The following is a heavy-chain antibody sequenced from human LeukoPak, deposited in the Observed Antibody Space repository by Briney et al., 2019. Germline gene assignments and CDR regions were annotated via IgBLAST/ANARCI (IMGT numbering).Heavy chain of an antibody. D-gene: IGHD5-18*01. CDR2: IDTGNGNT. Sequence: ASVKVSCKASGYIFTSYPIHWVRQAPGQRLEWMGWIDTGNGNTKYSQRFEGRVTVTTDTSAAAAYMELSSLRSEDTAVYYCARDRAMADYWGQGTLVAVSS. V-gene: IGHV1-3*04. CDR1: GYIFTSYP. CDR3: ARDRAMADY. J-gene: IGHJ4*02.